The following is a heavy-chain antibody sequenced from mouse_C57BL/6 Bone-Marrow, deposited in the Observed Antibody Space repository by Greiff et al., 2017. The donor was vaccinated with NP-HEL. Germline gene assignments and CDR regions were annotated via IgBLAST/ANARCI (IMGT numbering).Heavy chain of an antibody. V-gene: IGHV7-3*01. Sequence: EVQLVESGGGLVQPGGSLSLSCAASGFTFTDYYMSWVRQPPGKALEWMGFIRNKANGYTTEYSASVKGRFTISRDNSPSILYLQMDDLGAEDSATDDCAGYVGVYYAMDYWGQGTSVTVSS. CDR2: IRNKANGYTT. D-gene: IGHD3-1*01. CDR1: GFTFTDYY. J-gene: IGHJ4*01. CDR3: AGYVGVYYAMDY.